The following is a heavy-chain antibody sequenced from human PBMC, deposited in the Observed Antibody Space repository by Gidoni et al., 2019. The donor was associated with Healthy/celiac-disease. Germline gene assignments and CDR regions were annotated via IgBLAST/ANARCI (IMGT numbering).Heavy chain of an antibody. Sequence: QVQLVQSGAEVKKPGSSVQVSCKASGGTFSSYAISWVRQAPGQGLEWMGGIIPIFGTANYAQKFQGRVTITADKSTSTAYMELSSLRSEDTAVYYCAELSTKRGSPFNWYFDLWGRGTLVTVSS. D-gene: IGHD3-10*01. CDR1: GGTFSSYA. CDR3: AELSTKRGSPFNWYFDL. J-gene: IGHJ2*01. V-gene: IGHV1-69*06. CDR2: IIPIFGTA.